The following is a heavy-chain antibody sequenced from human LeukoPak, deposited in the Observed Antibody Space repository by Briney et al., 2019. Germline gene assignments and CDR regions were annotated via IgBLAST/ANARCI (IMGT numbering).Heavy chain of an antibody. CDR2: INTNTGNP. V-gene: IGHV7-4-1*02. D-gene: IGHD6-6*01. CDR1: GYTFTSYA. CDR3: ARGDGQLPNYYYYYMDV. Sequence: ASVKVSCKASGYTFTSYAMNWVRQAPGQGLEWMGWINTNTGNPTYAQGFTGRFVFSLDTSVSTAYLQISSLKAEDTAVYYCARGDGQLPNYYYYYMDVWGKGTTVTVSS. J-gene: IGHJ6*03.